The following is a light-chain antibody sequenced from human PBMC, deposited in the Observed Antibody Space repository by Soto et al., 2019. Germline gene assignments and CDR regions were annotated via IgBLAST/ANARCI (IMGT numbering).Light chain of an antibody. CDR1: QSLTNPY. V-gene: IGKV3-20*01. Sequence: LTPKDKATLFWRARQSLTNPYIAWYQQKPGQAPRLLIYDISSRATGIPDRFSCSVSGTDFDLSIRRRDADSSALLNCPPDGSAEITVCQGTRLEIK. CDR2: DIS. CDR3: PPDGSAEIT. J-gene: IGKJ5*01.